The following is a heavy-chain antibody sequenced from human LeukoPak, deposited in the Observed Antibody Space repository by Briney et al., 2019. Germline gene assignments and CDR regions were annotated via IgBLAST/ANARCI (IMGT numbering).Heavy chain of an antibody. CDR3: ARVSEGQLVTIDP. J-gene: IGHJ5*02. Sequence: SSQTLSLTCTVSGGSISSGGYYWSWIRQHPGKGLEWIGYIYYSGSTYYNPSLKSRVTISVDTSKNQFSLKLSSVTAADTAVYYCARVSEGQLVTIDPWGQGTLVTVSS. D-gene: IGHD6-13*01. V-gene: IGHV4-31*03. CDR2: IYYSGST. CDR1: GGSISSGGYY.